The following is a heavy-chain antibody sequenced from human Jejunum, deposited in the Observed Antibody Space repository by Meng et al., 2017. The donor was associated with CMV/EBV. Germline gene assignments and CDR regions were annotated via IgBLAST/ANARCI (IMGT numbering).Heavy chain of an antibody. Sequence: FTFSRLWMHWVRQGPGKGLVWVGRISADGGSRSHADFVKGRFTISRDNAKNTLYLQMNSLRAEDTALYYCVTGSDHDILTGYYNGFDYWGQGTLVTVSS. V-gene: IGHV3-74*01. CDR1: FTFSRLW. CDR3: VTGSDHDILTGYYNGFDY. J-gene: IGHJ4*02. D-gene: IGHD3-9*01. CDR2: ISADGGSR.